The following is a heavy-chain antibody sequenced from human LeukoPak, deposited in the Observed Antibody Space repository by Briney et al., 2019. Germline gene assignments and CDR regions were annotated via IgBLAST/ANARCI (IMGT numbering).Heavy chain of an antibody. CDR2: IKQDGSEK. D-gene: IGHD3-3*01. CDR3: ARDRRAPYYGFRSGYIDHYYMDV. J-gene: IGHJ6*03. CDR1: EYTFNNYW. V-gene: IGHV3-7*01. Sequence: GGSLRLSCAASEYTFNNYWMSWVRQAPGKGLEWVANIKQDGSEKYYVDSVKGRFTISRDNAKNSLYLQMNSLRAEDTAVYYCARDRRAPYYGFRSGYIDHYYMDVWGKGTTVTVSS.